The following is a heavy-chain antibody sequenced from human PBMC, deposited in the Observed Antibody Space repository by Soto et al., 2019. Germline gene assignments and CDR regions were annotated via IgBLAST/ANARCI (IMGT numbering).Heavy chain of an antibody. CDR3: ARDGGSYYYFDY. D-gene: IGHD1-26*01. Sequence: GGSLRLSCAASGFTVSSNYMSWVRQAPGKGLEWVSVIYSGGSTYYADSVKGRFTISRDNSKNTLYLQMNSLRAEDTAVYYCARDGGSYYYFDYCGQGTRGTVSS. V-gene: IGHV3-66*02. CDR1: GFTVSSNY. CDR2: IYSGGST. J-gene: IGHJ4*02.